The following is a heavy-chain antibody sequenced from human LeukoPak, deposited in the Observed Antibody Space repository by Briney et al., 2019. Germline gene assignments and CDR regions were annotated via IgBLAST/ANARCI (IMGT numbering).Heavy chain of an antibody. V-gene: IGHV3-74*01. CDR3: ARGPGYYDSSGYPAWYYGMDV. CDR1: GFTFSSYW. J-gene: IGHJ6*02. D-gene: IGHD3-22*01. CDR2: INSDGSST. Sequence: GGSLRLSCAASGFTFSSYWMHWVRQAPGKGLVWVSRINSDGSSTSYADSVKGRFTISRDNAKNTLYLQMNSLRAEDTAVYYRARGPGYYDSSGYPAWYYGMDVWGQGTTVTVSS.